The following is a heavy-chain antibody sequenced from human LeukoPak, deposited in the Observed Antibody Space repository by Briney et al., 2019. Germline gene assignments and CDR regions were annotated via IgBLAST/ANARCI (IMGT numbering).Heavy chain of an antibody. J-gene: IGHJ5*02. V-gene: IGHV3-23*01. CDR3: AKDQFEVPASTFDP. CDR1: GFTFSSYA. Sequence: PGGSLRLSCAASGFTFSSYAMSWVRQAPGKGLEWVSAISGSGGSTYYADSVKGRFTISRDNSKNTLYLQMNSLRAEDTAVYYCAKDQFEVPASTFDPWAREPWSPSPQ. D-gene: IGHD2-2*01. CDR2: ISGSGGST.